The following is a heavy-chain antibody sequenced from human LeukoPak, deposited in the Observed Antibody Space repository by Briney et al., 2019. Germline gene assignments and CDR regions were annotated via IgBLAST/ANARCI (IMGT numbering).Heavy chain of an antibody. Sequence: EASVKVSCKASGGTFSIYAISWVRQAPGQGLEWMGGIIPLYGTSNYAQKFQGRVTITADEFTSTAYMELSSLRSEDTAVYYCAREATMVRGVVFYLDNWGQGTLVTVSS. J-gene: IGHJ4*02. V-gene: IGHV1-69*13. D-gene: IGHD3-10*01. CDR1: GGTFSIYA. CDR3: AREATMVRGVVFYLDN. CDR2: IIPLYGTS.